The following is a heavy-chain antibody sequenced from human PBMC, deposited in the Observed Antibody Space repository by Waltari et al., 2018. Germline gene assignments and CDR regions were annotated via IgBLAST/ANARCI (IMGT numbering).Heavy chain of an antibody. CDR3: TKDIRGSGWYVFDF. CDR1: GFTFHDYM. D-gene: IGHD6-19*01. V-gene: IGHV3-43*01. J-gene: IGHJ4*02. CDR2: ISWDGGST. Sequence: EVQLVESGGTVVQPGGSLRLSCAASGFTFHDYMMHWVRQVPGKGAEWVSRISWDGGSTSYADSVNGRFTISRDNSRNSLYLKMQSLRTEDSALYYCTKDIRGSGWYVFDFWGQGTLVTVSS.